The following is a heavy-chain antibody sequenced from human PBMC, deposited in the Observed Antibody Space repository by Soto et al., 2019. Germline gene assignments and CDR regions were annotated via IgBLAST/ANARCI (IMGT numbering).Heavy chain of an antibody. CDR2: IYPSGST. D-gene: IGHD2-8*01. V-gene: IGHV4-4*07. J-gene: IGHJ6*01. Sequence: QVQLQESGPGLVKASETVSLTCTVSGGSISRYCWRWIRQPSGKGLEWIGRIYPSGSTNYSPSLKSRVTMSVDTSKNQLSLKLSSVTAADTAVYYCARGEIGNGYGMDVW. CDR3: ARGEIGNGYGMDV. CDR1: GGSISRYC.